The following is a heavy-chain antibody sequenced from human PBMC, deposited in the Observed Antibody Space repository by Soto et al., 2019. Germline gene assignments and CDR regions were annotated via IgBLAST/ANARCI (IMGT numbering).Heavy chain of an antibody. D-gene: IGHD4-17*01. CDR1: GGSISSSSYY. CDR2: IYHSGST. J-gene: IGHJ4*02. CDR3: ASTNTTTSGKIDY. Sequence: QLQLRESGPGPVKPSETLSLSCTVSGGSISSSSYYWGWIRQPPGKGLEWIGNIYHSGSTYYNPSLKSRVTISVDTSKNQFSLKLRSVTAADTAVYYCASTNTTTSGKIDYWGQGTLVTVSP. V-gene: IGHV4-39*01.